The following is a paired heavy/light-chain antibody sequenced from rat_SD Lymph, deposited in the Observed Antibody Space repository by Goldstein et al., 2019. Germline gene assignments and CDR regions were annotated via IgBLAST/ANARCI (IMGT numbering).Heavy chain of an antibody. CDR3: ARNWMGITSL. V-gene: IGHV5-62*01. D-gene: IGHD1-9*01. J-gene: IGHJ2*01. CDR2: ISSSSGT. CDR1: GFTFSSYG. Sequence: VQLVESGGGLVQPGKSLKLSCSASGFTFSSYGMHWIRQAPGKGLDWVAYISSSSGTVYADAVKGRFTISRDNAKNTLYLQLNSLKSEDTAIYYCARNWMGITSLWGQGVMVTVSS.
Light chain of an antibody. CDR1: QNVGSN. Sequence: DIVMTQSPTSMSISVGDRVTMNCKASQNVGSNVDWYQQKTGQSPKLLIYKASNRYTGVPDRFTGSGSGTDFTFTISNMQAEDLAVYYCMQSNSYPPTFGGGTKLELK. J-gene: IGKJ1*01. CDR3: MQSNSYPPT. V-gene: IGKV6S10*01. CDR2: KAS.